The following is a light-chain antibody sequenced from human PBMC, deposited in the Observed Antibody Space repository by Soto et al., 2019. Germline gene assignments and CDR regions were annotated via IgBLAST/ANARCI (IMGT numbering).Light chain of an antibody. CDR2: GAS. Sequence: EIEMTQSPGTLSLSPGERATLSCRASQSVSSTYIAWFQQKPGQAPRLLIYGASSRATGIPDRFTGSGSGTDFTLTIRRMATEDFAAYYCQQYDSKPRTFGQGTKVDIK. CDR1: QSVSSTY. J-gene: IGKJ1*01. CDR3: QQYDSKPRT. V-gene: IGKV3-20*01.